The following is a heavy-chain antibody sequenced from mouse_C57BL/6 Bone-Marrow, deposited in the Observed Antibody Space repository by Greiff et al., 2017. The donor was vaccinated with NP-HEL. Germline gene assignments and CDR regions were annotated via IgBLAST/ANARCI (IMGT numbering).Heavy chain of an antibody. D-gene: IGHD6-1*01. CDR3: ARYLCYNWYFDV. CDR1: GFTFTDYY. Sequence: DVMLVESGGGLVQPGGSLSLSCAASGFTFTDYYMSWVRQPPGKALEWLGFIRNKANGYTTEYSASVKGRFTISRDNSQSILYLQMNALRAEDSATYYCARYLCYNWYFDVWGTGTTVTVSS. V-gene: IGHV7-3*01. J-gene: IGHJ1*03. CDR2: IRNKANGYTT.